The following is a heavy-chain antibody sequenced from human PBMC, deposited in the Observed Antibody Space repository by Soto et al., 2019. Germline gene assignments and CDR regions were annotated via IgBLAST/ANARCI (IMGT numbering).Heavy chain of an antibody. Sequence: PGGSLRLSCSASGFNFSGYSMNWVRQAPGKGLEWVASISYNGSNKYYADSVKGRFTISRDNSKNTLYLQMNSLRAEDTAVYYCAKDRVSWTPSFFDGMDVWGQGTTVTVSS. J-gene: IGHJ6*02. CDR2: ISYNGSNK. D-gene: IGHD1-1*01. CDR3: AKDRVSWTPSFFDGMDV. V-gene: IGHV3-30*18. CDR1: GFNFSGYS.